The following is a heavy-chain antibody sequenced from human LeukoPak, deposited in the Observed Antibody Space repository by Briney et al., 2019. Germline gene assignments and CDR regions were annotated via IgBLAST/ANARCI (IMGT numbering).Heavy chain of an antibody. V-gene: IGHV3-33*01. CDR1: GFTFSSYG. J-gene: IGHJ4*02. D-gene: IGHD3-22*01. CDR3: ARVGSYYDSSGYVLY. Sequence: PGGSLRLSCAASGFTFSSYGMHWVRQAPGKGLEWVAVIWYDGSNKYYADSVKGRFTISRDNAKNSLYLQMNSLRAEDTAVYYCARVGSYYDSSGYVLYWGQGTLVTVSS. CDR2: IWYDGSNK.